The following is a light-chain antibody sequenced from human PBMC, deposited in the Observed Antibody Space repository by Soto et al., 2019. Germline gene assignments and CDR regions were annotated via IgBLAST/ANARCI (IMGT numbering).Light chain of an antibody. CDR1: QDIGTW. J-gene: IGKJ3*01. Sequence: DIQLTQSPSSVSASVGDRVTITCRASQDIGTWLAWYQQNPGKAPKLLIYVASNLQSGVPSRFSGAGSGTDFNLTITSLQHEDFATYHCQQADSFPFTFGPGTKVDFK. CDR2: VAS. V-gene: IGKV1-12*01. CDR3: QQADSFPFT.